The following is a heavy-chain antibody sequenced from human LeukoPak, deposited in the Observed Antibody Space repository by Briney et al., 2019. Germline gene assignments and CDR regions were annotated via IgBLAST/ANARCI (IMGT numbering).Heavy chain of an antibody. CDR3: ARPGIAAADTYFDY. V-gene: IGHV1-69*05. Sequence: SVKVSCKASGGTFTSYAISWVRQAPGQGLEWMGGIIPIFGRANYAQKFQGRVAITTDESTSTAYIELSSLRSDDTAVYYCARPGIAAADTYFDYWGQGTLVTVSS. D-gene: IGHD6-13*01. CDR2: IIPIFGRA. CDR1: GGTFTSYA. J-gene: IGHJ4*02.